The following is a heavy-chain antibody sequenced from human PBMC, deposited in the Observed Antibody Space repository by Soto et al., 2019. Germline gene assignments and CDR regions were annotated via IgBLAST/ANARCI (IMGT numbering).Heavy chain of an antibody. J-gene: IGHJ5*02. CDR1: GFTFSSYG. V-gene: IGHV3-30*18. Sequence: QVQLVESGGGVVQPGRSLRLSCAASGFTFSSYGMHWVRQAPGKGLEWVAVISYDGSNKYYADSVKGRFTISRDNSKNTLYLQMNSLRAEETAVYYCAKWSYDYGDWFDPWGQGTLVTVSS. CDR3: AKWSYDYGDWFDP. CDR2: ISYDGSNK. D-gene: IGHD5-18*01.